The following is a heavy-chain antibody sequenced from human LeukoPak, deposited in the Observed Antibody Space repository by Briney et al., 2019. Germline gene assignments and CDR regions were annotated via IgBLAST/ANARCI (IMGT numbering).Heavy chain of an antibody. D-gene: IGHD2-21*02. CDR1: GFTFSSYA. Sequence: GGSLSLSCADSGFTFSSYAMHWVRQAPGKGLEWVAVTSNDGSNKYYADSVKGRFTISRDNSKNTLYLQMNSLRAEDTAVYYCARDEAYCGGDCYSVLYDAFDLWGPGPMDTVSS. CDR2: TSNDGSNK. V-gene: IGHV3-30*04. J-gene: IGHJ3*01. CDR3: ARDEAYCGGDCYSVLYDAFDL.